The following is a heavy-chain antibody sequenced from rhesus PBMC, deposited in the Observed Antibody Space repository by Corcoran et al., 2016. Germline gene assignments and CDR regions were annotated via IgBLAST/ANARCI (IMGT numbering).Heavy chain of an antibody. J-gene: IGHJ4*01. CDR3: ARGDSSGWSPSFDY. Sequence: QVQLQESGPGLVKPSETLSPTCAVSGGSISDDYYSSWIRQPPVKGLVWIGYIYCSGGGTNYNPSPKNRVTISMDTSKNQFSLKLSSVTAADTAVYYCARGDSSGWSPSFDYWGQGVLVTVSS. CDR2: IYCSGGGT. V-gene: IGHV4-106*01. CDR1: GGSISDDYY. D-gene: IGHD6S26*01.